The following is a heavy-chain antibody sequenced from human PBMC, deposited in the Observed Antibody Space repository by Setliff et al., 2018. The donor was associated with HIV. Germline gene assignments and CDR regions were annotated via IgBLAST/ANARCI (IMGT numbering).Heavy chain of an antibody. CDR3: TTRAVPSRWGELQFLERYYYSMDV. Sequence: GGSLRLSCVASGFTFSDAWMTWVRQAPGKGLEWVGRIKSKSNGGTKDYAAPVKGRFTISRDDSKNTLSLQMNSLKIEDTAVYYCTTRAVPSRWGELQFLERYYYSMDVWGKGTTVTVS. D-gene: IGHD3-3*01. V-gene: IGHV3-15*01. J-gene: IGHJ6*03. CDR2: IKSKSNGGTK. CDR1: GFTFSDAW.